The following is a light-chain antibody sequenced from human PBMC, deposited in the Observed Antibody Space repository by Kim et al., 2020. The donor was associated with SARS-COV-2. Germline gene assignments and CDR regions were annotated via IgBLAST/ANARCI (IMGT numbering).Light chain of an antibody. V-gene: IGLV2-11*01. CDR3: CSDAGRSIYG. Sequence: QSALTQPRSVSGSPGQSVTISCTETSSDVDDYNYVSWYQQHPGKAPKLIIYDVSRRPSGVPDRFSGSKSGNTASLTISGLQAEDEADYYCCSDAGRSIYGFGGGTKVTVL. J-gene: IGLJ1*01. CDR2: DVS. CDR1: SSDVDDYNY.